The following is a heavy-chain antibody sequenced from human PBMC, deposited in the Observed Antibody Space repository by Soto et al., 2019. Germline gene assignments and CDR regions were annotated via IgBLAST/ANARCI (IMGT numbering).Heavy chain of an antibody. V-gene: IGHV3-21*01. CDR2: ISSSSSYI. Sequence: EVQLVESGGGLVKPGGSLRLSCAASGFTFSSYSMKWVRQAPGKGLEWVSSISSSSSYIYYADSVKGRFTISRDNAKNSLYLQMNSLRAEDTAVYYCARDDCSGGSCYSDYWGQGTLVTVSS. D-gene: IGHD2-15*01. CDR3: ARDDCSGGSCYSDY. J-gene: IGHJ4*02. CDR1: GFTFSSYS.